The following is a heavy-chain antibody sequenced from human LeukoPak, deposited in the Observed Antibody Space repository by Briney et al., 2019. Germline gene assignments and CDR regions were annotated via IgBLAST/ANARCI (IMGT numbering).Heavy chain of an antibody. Sequence: GESLKISCXGSGYSFTSYWIGWVRQMPGKGLEWMGIIYPGDSDTRYSPSFQVQVTISADKSISTAYLQWNSLKASDTAMYYCARPPGNDDYYYYMDVWGKGTTVTVSS. J-gene: IGHJ6*03. CDR1: GYSFTSYW. D-gene: IGHD1-1*01. CDR3: ARPPGNDDYYYYMDV. V-gene: IGHV5-51*01. CDR2: IYPGDSDT.